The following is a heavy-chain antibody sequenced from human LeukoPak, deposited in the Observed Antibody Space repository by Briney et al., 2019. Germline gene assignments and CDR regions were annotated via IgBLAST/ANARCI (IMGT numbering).Heavy chain of an antibody. CDR3: ARLETTTVGLNWFDP. J-gene: IGHJ5*02. Sequence: PSETLSLTCAVYGGSFSGYYWSWIRQPPGKGLEWIGEINHSGSTNYNPSLKSRVTISVDTSKNQFSLKLSSVTAADTAVYYCARLETTTVGLNWFDPWGQGTLVTVSS. CDR1: GGSFSGYY. V-gene: IGHV4-34*01. CDR2: INHSGST. D-gene: IGHD4-23*01.